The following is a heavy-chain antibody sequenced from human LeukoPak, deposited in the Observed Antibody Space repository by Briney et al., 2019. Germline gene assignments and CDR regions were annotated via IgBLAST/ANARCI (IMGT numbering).Heavy chain of an antibody. D-gene: IGHD6-19*01. V-gene: IGHV4-59*01. J-gene: IGHJ1*01. CDR3: ARDFEAVAGNFQH. CDR2: IYHSGST. CDR1: GGSISSYY. Sequence: SETLSLTCTVSGGSISSYYWSWIRQPPGKGLEWIGYIYHSGSTNYNPSLKSRVTISVDTSKNQFSLKLSSVTAADTAVYYCARDFEAVAGNFQHWGQGTLVTVSS.